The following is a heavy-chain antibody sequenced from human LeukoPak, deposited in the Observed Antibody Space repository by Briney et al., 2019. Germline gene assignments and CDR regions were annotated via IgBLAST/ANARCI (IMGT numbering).Heavy chain of an antibody. J-gene: IGHJ3*02. CDR1: GGSISSGGYY. Sequence: SQTLSLTCTVSGGSISSGGYYWSWIRQHPGKGLEWIGYIYYSRSTYYNPSLKSRVTISVDTSKNQFSLKLSSVTAADTAVYYCARAPRYYDSSGYYHFGAFDIWGQGTMVTVSS. CDR3: ARAPRYYDSSGYYHFGAFDI. D-gene: IGHD3-22*01. CDR2: IYYSRST. V-gene: IGHV4-31*03.